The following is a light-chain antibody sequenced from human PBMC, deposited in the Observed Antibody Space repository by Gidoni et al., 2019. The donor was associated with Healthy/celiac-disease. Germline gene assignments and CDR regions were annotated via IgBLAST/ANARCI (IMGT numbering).Light chain of an antibody. CDR2: DVS. J-gene: IGLJ1*01. Sequence: QSALTQPASVSGSPGQSITIPGTGTSSDVGGYNYVSWYQQHPGKAPKLMIYDVSTRPSGVSNRFSGSKSGNTASLTISGLQAEDEADYYCSSYTSSSTLLYVFGTGTKVTVL. CDR1: SSDVGGYNY. CDR3: SSYTSSSTLLYV. V-gene: IGLV2-14*03.